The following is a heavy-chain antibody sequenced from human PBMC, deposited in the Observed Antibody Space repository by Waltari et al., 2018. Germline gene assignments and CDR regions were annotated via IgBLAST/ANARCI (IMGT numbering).Heavy chain of an antibody. CDR3: AKDHSYGYHGYMDV. J-gene: IGHJ6*03. CDR2: IYSGGST. Sequence: EVQLLESGGGLVQPGGSLRLSCAASGFTFSSYAMSWVRQAPGKVLEWVSVIYSGGSTYYADSVKGRFTISRDNSKNTLYLQMNSLRAEDTAVYYCAKDHSYGYHGYMDVWGKGTTVTVSS. D-gene: IGHD5-18*01. V-gene: IGHV3-23*03. CDR1: GFTFSSYA.